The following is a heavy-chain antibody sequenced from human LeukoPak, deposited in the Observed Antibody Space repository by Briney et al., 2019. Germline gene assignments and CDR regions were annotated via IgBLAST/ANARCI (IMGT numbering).Heavy chain of an antibody. CDR2: INHRGST. CDR1: GFTLSNYW. V-gene: IGHV4-34*08. J-gene: IGHJ5*02. Sequence: GSLRLSCAASGFTLSNYWMSWIRQSPGKGLEWIGEINHRGSTNYNPSLKRRVTISLDTSKNQFSLKLSSVTAADTAVYYCAKSLYGSGSYYNWFDPWGQGTLVTVSS. D-gene: IGHD3-10*01. CDR3: AKSLYGSGSYYNWFDP.